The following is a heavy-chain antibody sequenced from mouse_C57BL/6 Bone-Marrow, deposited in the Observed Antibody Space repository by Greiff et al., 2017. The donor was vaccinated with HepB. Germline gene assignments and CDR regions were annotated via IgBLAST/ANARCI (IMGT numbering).Heavy chain of an antibody. CDR1: GYTFTDYE. CDR2: IDPETGGT. CDR3: TRRGPPHYYGSPYAMDY. Sequence: QVQLQQSGAELVRPGASVTLSCKASGYTFTDYEMHWVKQTPVHGLEWIGAIDPETGGTAYNQKFKGKAILTAAQSSSTAYMELRSLTSEDSAVYYCTRRGPPHYYGSPYAMDYWGQGTAVTVSS. J-gene: IGHJ4*01. D-gene: IGHD1-1*01. V-gene: IGHV1-15*01.